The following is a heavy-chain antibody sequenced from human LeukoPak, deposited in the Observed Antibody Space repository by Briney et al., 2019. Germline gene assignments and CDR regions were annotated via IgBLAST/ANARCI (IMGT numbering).Heavy chain of an antibody. V-gene: IGHV3-21*01. Sequence: GGSLRLSCAASGFTFSSYSMNWVRQAPGKGLEWVSSISSSSSYIYYADSVKGRFTISRDNAKSSLYLQMNSLRAEDTAVYYCASWDGAVDYYYYMDVWGKGTTVTVSS. CDR2: ISSSSSYI. CDR3: ASWDGAVDYYYYMDV. CDR1: GFTFSSYS. J-gene: IGHJ6*03. D-gene: IGHD6-19*01.